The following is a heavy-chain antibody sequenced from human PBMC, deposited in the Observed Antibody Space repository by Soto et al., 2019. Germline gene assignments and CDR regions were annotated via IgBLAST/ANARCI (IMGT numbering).Heavy chain of an antibody. CDR2: ISYDGSNK. Sequence: KGQEWVSGISYDGSNKYYADSVKCRFTIFRDNSKNTLYLQMNSLRAEDTAVYFFFQAEDGIRDVRSVSAFLLNRSSDL. V-gene: IGHV3-30*01. D-gene: IGHD3-10*02. CDR3: FQAEDGIRDVRSVSAFLLNRSSDL. J-gene: IGHJ2*01.